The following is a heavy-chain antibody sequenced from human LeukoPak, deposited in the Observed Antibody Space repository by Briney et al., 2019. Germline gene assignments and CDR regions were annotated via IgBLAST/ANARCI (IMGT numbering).Heavy chain of an antibody. CDR3: ARKHSMVRRVIIAFGY. Sequence: GASAKVSCKASGYTFTSYDINWVRQATGQGLEWMGWMNPNSGNTGYAQKFQGRVTMTRNTSISTAYMELSSLRSEDTAVYYCARKHSMVRRVIIAFGYWGQGTLVTVSS. J-gene: IGHJ4*02. CDR1: GYTFTSYD. V-gene: IGHV1-8*01. CDR2: MNPNSGNT. D-gene: IGHD3-10*01.